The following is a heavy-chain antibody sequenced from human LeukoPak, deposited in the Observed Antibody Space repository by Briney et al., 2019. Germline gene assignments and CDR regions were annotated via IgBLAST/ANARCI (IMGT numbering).Heavy chain of an antibody. V-gene: IGHV4-38-2*01. J-gene: IGHJ4*02. CDR3: TRLRMAARSFDY. D-gene: IGHD6-6*01. CDR1: GYSISSGYY. Sequence: SETLSLACAVSGYSISSGYYWGWIRQPPGKGLEWIGSSYHSGSTHYNATLKSRVTISVDTSKSQFSLKLSSVTAADTAVYYCTRLRMAARSFDYWGQGTLVTVSS. CDR2: SYHSGST.